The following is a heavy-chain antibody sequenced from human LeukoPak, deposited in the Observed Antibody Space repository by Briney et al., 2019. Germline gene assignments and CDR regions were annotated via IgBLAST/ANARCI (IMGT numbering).Heavy chain of an antibody. D-gene: IGHD3-16*01. CDR2: IYYSGST. V-gene: IGHV4-59*01. CDR3: ARVKGWDWFDP. Sequence: PSETLSLTSGVSGDSISGYYWSWMRQPPGKGLGWIGYIYYSGSTYYNPSLKRRATISVEATKTRFSLKLSSVTAADTAVYYSARVKGWDWFDPWGEGTLVTVP. CDR1: GDSISGYY. J-gene: IGHJ5*02.